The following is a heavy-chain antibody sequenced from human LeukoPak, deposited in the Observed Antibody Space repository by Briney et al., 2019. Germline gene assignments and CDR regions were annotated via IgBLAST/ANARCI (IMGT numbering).Heavy chain of an antibody. CDR2: ISGSGGST. V-gene: IGHV3-23*01. CDR3: AKDLNYYDSRDFDH. CDR1: GFTFSSYA. Sequence: GGSLRLSCAASGFTFSSYAMSWVRQAPGKGLEWVSAISGSGGSTYYADFVKGRFTISRDNSKNTLYLQMNSLRAEDTAVYYCAKDLNYYDSRDFDHWGQGTLVTVSS. D-gene: IGHD3-22*01. J-gene: IGHJ4*02.